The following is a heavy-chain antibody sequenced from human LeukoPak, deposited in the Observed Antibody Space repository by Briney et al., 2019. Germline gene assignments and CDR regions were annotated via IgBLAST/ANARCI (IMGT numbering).Heavy chain of an antibody. CDR2: IYHSGST. Sequence: SETLSLTCTVSGGSISSSSYYWGWIRQSPGKGLEWIGEIYHSGSTNYNPSLKSRITISVDKSKNQFSLKLSSVTAADTAVYYCARERSGSEIFARSFDIWGQGTMVTVSS. J-gene: IGHJ3*02. V-gene: IGHV4-39*07. CDR1: GGSISSSSYY. D-gene: IGHD3-3*01. CDR3: ARERSGSEIFARSFDI.